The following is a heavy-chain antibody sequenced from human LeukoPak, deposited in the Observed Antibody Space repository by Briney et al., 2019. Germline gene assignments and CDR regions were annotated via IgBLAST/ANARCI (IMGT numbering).Heavy chain of an antibody. D-gene: IGHD2-15*01. CDR2: IYYSGST. Sequence: SETLSLTCTVSGGSISSYYWSWIRQPPGKGLEWIGYIYYSGSTNYNPSLKSRVTISVDTSKNQFSLKLSSVTAADTAVYYCASPGGSLNWFDPWGQGTLVTVSS. CDR1: GGSISSYY. CDR3: ASPGGSLNWFDP. J-gene: IGHJ5*02. V-gene: IGHV4-59*12.